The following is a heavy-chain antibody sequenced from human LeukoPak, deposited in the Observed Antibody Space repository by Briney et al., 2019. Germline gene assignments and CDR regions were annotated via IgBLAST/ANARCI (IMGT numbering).Heavy chain of an antibody. D-gene: IGHD6-13*01. CDR2: ITWNRDNI. CDR1: GFTFDDYA. J-gene: IGHJ4*02. Sequence: GGSLRLSCTVSGFTFDDYAMHWVRHTPGKGLEWVAGITWNRDNIGYGDSVKGRFTISRDNVKNVLYLQMNSLRAEDTAVYYCARDAADYSSSWYYFDYWGQGTLVTVSS. CDR3: ARDAADYSSSWYYFDY. V-gene: IGHV3-9*01.